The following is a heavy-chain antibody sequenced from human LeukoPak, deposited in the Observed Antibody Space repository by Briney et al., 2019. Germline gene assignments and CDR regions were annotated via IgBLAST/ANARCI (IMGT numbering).Heavy chain of an antibody. CDR2: INHSGST. V-gene: IGHV4-34*01. D-gene: IGHD6-13*01. Sequence: TASETLSLTCAVYGGSFSGYYWSWIRQPPGKGLEWIGEINHSGSTNYNPSLKSRVTISVDTSKNQFSLKLSSVTAADTAVYYCASGPGKGIAAGGNAFDIWGQGTMVTVSS. CDR3: ASGPGKGIAAGGNAFDI. J-gene: IGHJ3*02. CDR1: GGSFSGYY.